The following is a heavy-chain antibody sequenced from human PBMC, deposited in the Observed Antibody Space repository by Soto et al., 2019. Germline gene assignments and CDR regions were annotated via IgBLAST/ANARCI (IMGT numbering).Heavy chain of an antibody. D-gene: IGHD3-16*01. V-gene: IGHV3-72*01. Sequence: SLRLSCAASGCTFSNQSMDWVRTAPGKGVEWVGRLLNKAHGYITELGAFMEGRARISRDDSKNSLYLQVNRLKAEDTAVYFCACFRATFGYWGPGTLVTVSS. CDR1: GCTFSNQS. J-gene: IGHJ4*02. CDR3: ACFRATFGY. CDR2: LLNKAHGYIT.